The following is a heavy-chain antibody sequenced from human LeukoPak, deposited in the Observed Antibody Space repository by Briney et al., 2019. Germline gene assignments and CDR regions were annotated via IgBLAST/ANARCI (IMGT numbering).Heavy chain of an antibody. CDR3: ARHRVAGTYNWFDP. CDR2: IYHSGST. V-gene: IGHV4-38-2*01. CDR1: GYSISSGYY. D-gene: IGHD6-19*01. Sequence: SETLSLTCAVSGYSISSGYYWGWIRQPPGKGLEWMGSIYHSGSTYYNPSLKSRVTISVDTSKNQFSLKLSSVTAADTAVYYCARHRVAGTYNWFDPWGQGTLVTVSS. J-gene: IGHJ5*02.